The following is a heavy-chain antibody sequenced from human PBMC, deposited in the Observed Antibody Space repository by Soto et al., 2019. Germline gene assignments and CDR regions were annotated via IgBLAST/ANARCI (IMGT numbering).Heavy chain of an antibody. D-gene: IGHD4-17*01. J-gene: IGHJ4*02. V-gene: IGHV4-59*08. CDR2: IYYSGST. CDR3: ARLYGDYRLYYFDY. CDR1: GGSISSYY. Sequence: PSETLSLTCTVSGGSISSYYWSWIRQPPGKGLEWIGYIYYSGSTNYNPSLKSRATISVDTSKNQFSLKLSSVTAADTAVYYCARLYGDYRLYYFDYWGQGTLATVSS.